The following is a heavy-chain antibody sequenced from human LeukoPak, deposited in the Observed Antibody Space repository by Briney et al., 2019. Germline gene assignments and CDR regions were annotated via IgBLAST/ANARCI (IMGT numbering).Heavy chain of an antibody. D-gene: IGHD3-3*01. CDR2: IIGSRGST. J-gene: IGHJ6*03. CDR3: AKDDRSPPYYDSWSGYGKYYYYYMDV. CDR1: GFTFSTYA. Sequence: GGSLRLSCAASGFTFSTYAMSWVRQAPGRGLEWVSAIIGSRGSTYYADSVKGRFTISRDNSKNTLYLQMTSLRAEDTAVYYWAKDDRSPPYYDSWSGYGKYYYYYMDVWGKGTTVTVSS. V-gene: IGHV3-23*01.